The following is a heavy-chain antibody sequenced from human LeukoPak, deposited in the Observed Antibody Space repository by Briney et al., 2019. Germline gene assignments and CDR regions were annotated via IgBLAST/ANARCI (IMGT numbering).Heavy chain of an antibody. CDR2: IIPIFGTA. CDR3: ACGEYYYDSSGYPNDY. Sequence: GASVTVSCTASGGTFSSYAISWVRQAPGQGLEWMGGIIPIFGTANYAQKFQGRVTITADESTSTAYMELSSLRSEDTAVYYCACGEYYYDSSGYPNDYWGQGTLVTVSS. J-gene: IGHJ4*02. CDR1: GGTFSSYA. V-gene: IGHV1-69*01. D-gene: IGHD3-22*01.